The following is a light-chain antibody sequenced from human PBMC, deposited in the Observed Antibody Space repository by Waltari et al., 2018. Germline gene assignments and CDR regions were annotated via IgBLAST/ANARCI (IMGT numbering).Light chain of an antibody. J-gene: IGLJ2*01. V-gene: IGLV3-1*01. CDR2: QDV. CDR1: ELGDKS. CDR3: QAWDGTTVV. Sequence: SYEVTQPPSVSVSPGQTASITCSGDELGDKSVWWHQQKPGQSPVVVIYQDVKRPSGIPERFSGSSSGNTATLTIGGTQAMDEADYYCQAWDGTTVVFGGGTKVTVL.